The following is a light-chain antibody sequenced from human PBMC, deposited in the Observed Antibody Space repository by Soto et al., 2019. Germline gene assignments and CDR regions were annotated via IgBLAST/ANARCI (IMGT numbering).Light chain of an antibody. CDR3: QQYGSSPPYT. Sequence: EIVLTQSPGSLSVSPGERATLSCRASQSVTSSYLAWYQQKPGQAPRLLIYGASTRATGIPDRFSGSGSGTDFTLTLSRLEPEDFAVYYCQQYGSSPPYTFGQGTKLEI. CDR1: QSVTSSY. V-gene: IGKV3-20*01. J-gene: IGKJ2*01. CDR2: GAS.